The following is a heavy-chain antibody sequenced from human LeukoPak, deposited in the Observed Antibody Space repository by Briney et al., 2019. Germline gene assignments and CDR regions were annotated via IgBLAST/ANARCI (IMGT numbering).Heavy chain of an antibody. CDR2: ISSSSSYI. CDR3: ASDPCSSTSCYEFDY. V-gene: IGHV3-21*01. Sequence: PGGSLRLSCAASGSTFSSYSMNWVRQAPGKGLEWVSSISSSSSYIYYADSVNGRFTISRDNAKNSLYLQMNSLRAEDTAVYYCASDPCSSTSCYEFDYWGQGTLVTVSS. J-gene: IGHJ4*02. CDR1: GSTFSSYS. D-gene: IGHD2-2*01.